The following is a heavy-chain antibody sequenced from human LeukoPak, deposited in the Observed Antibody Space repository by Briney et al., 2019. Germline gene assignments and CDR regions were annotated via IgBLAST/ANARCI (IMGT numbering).Heavy chain of an antibody. Sequence: GGSLRLSCAASGFTFSSYAMSWVRQAPGKGLEWVSAISGSGGSTYYADSVKGRFTISRDNSKNTLYLQMNSLRAEDTAVYYCARKYSGYDWEDPDYYYYYGMDVWGQGTTVTVSS. CDR3: ARKYSGYDWEDPDYYYYYGMDV. CDR1: GFTFSSYA. V-gene: IGHV3-23*01. J-gene: IGHJ6*02. CDR2: ISGSGGST. D-gene: IGHD5-12*01.